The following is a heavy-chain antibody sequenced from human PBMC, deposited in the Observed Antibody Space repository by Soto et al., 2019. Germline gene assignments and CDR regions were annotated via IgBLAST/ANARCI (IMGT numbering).Heavy chain of an antibody. CDR1: GFTFSHYA. CDR2: ISYHGNTE. J-gene: IGHJ5*02. Sequence: GGSLRLSCSASGFTFSHYALHWLRQTPGEGLEWVAYISYHGNTEKYADSVKGRFTISRDNYKKEVYLQMSSLRIEDTAVYYCARVGLNVFRAANDPYNWFEPWGQGTLVTVSS. V-gene: IGHV3-30*04. CDR3: ARVGLNVFRAANDPYNWFEP. D-gene: IGHD6-25*01.